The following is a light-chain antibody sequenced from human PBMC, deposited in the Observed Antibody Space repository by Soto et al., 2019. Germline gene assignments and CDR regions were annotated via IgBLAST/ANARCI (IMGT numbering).Light chain of an antibody. Sequence: DIQMTQSPSSVSASVGDRVTITCRASQTISSCLAWYQQKPGKAPKLLIYRASTLKSGVPSRFSGSGSGTEFTLTISSLQPDDFATYYCQHYNRYSEAFGQGTKVDI. CDR1: QTISSC. CDR2: RAS. V-gene: IGKV1-5*03. J-gene: IGKJ1*01. CDR3: QHYNRYSEA.